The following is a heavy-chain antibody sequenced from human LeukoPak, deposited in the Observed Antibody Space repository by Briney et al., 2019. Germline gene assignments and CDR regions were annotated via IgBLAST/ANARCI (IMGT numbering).Heavy chain of an antibody. CDR3: VKDISSGVAIFTRGSDA. D-gene: IGHD2-15*01. CDR2: INWDGDNI. Sequence: GGSLRLSCAASGFTFDDYAMHGVRQGPGKGLEWVSGINWDGDNIAYADSVKGRFIISRDNGRHSLYLQMNSLRPADTAFYYCVKDISSGVAIFTRGSDAWGHGTLVTVSS. V-gene: IGHV3-9*01. J-gene: IGHJ5*01. CDR1: GFTFDDYA.